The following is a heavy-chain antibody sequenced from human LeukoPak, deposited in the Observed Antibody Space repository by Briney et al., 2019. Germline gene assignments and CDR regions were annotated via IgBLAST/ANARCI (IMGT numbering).Heavy chain of an antibody. Sequence: SVNVSCKASGDTFTTYAFSWVRQAPGKGLEWMGGVIPVFGTADYAQKFQGRVSITADESTNMAYMELHSLRFEDTAVYYCARAAINGREYYFDYWGQGTLVTVSS. J-gene: IGHJ4*02. D-gene: IGHD1-20*01. CDR2: VIPVFGTA. CDR1: GDTFTTYA. CDR3: ARAAINGREYYFDY. V-gene: IGHV1-69*13.